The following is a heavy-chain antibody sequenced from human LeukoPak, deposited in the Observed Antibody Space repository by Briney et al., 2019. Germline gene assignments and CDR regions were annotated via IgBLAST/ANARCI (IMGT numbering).Heavy chain of an antibody. Sequence: ASVKVSCKASGCTFTGYYMHWVRQAPGQGLEWMGRINPNSGGTNYAQKFQGRVTMTRDTSISTAYMELSRLRSDDTAVYYCARTMLTMVRETHRGFGYWGQGTLVTVS. V-gene: IGHV1-2*06. D-gene: IGHD3-10*01. CDR3: ARTMLTMVRETHRGFGY. J-gene: IGHJ4*02. CDR1: GCTFTGYY. CDR2: INPNSGGT.